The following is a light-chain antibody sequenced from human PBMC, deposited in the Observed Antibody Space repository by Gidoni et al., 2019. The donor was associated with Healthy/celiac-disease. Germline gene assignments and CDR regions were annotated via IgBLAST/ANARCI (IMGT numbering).Light chain of an antibody. CDR1: QGISSY. CDR3: QQINSYPWT. V-gene: IGKV1-9*01. J-gene: IGKJ1*01. CDR2: AAS. Sequence: DIPLTQSPSFLSASVGDRVTITCRASQGISSYLAWYQQKPGKAPKLLIYAASTLKSGVPSRFSGSGSGTEFTLTISSLQPEDFATYYCQQINSYPWTFGQGTKVEIK.